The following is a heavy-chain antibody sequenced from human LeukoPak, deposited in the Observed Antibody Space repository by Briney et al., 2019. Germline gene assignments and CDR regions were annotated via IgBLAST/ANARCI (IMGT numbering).Heavy chain of an antibody. CDR3: ASHGYSYDGVDY. V-gene: IGHV4-59*08. J-gene: IGHJ4*02. CDR2: IYYSGST. Sequence: SETLSLTCTVSGGSISSYYWSWIRQPPGKGLEWIGYIYYSGSTNYNPSLKSRVTISVDASKNQFSLKLSSVTAADTAVYYCASHGYSYDGVDYWGQGTLVTVSS. D-gene: IGHD5-18*01. CDR1: GGSISSYY.